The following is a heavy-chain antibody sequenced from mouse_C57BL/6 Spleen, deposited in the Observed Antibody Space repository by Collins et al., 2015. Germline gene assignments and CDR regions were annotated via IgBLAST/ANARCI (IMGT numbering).Heavy chain of an antibody. CDR2: IYPGDGDT. D-gene: IGHD1-2*01. CDR1: GYTFTSYW. CDR3: ASGSITTATSGV. V-gene: IGHV1-87*01. Sequence: QSGAELARPGASVKLSCKASGYTFTSYWMQWVKQRPGQGLEWIGAIYPGDGDTRYTQKFKGKATLTADKSSSTAYMQLSSLASEDSAVYYCASGSITTATSGVWGAGTTVTVSS. J-gene: IGHJ1*01.